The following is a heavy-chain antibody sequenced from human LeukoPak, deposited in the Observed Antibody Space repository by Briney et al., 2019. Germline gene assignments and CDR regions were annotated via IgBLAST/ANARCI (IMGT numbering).Heavy chain of an antibody. CDR3: ARGLGSSTSRHTFDI. D-gene: IGHD2-2*01. Sequence: GGSLRLSCAASGFSFSSYVMSWVRQAPGKGLEWVSAISGSGGSTYFADSVKGRFTISGDNSKNTLYLQMNSLSAEDTAIYYCARGLGSSTSRHTFDIWGRRTMVTVSS. CDR1: GFSFSSYV. V-gene: IGHV3-23*01. J-gene: IGHJ3*02. CDR2: ISGSGGST.